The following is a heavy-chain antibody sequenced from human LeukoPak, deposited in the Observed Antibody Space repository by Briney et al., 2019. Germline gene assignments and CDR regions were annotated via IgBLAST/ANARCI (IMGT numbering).Heavy chain of an antibody. CDR2: IYTSGST. CDR3: ARVSRDSSGLYYFDY. V-gene: IGHV4-4*07. Sequence: SETLSLTCTVSGGSICSYYWSWIRQPAGKGLEWIGRIYTSGSTNYNHSLKSRVTMSVDTSKNQFSLKLSSVTAADTAVYYCARVSRDSSGLYYFDYWGQGTLVTVSS. CDR1: GGSICSYY. D-gene: IGHD3-22*01. J-gene: IGHJ4*02.